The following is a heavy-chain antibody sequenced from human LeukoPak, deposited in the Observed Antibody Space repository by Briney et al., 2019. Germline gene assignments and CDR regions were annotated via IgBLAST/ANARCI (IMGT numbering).Heavy chain of an antibody. J-gene: IGHJ4*02. CDR1: GGSFSGYY. CDR3: AGHDYGGLVDY. CDR2: IYYSGST. D-gene: IGHD4-23*01. V-gene: IGHV4-59*01. Sequence: SETLSLTCAVYGGSFSGYYWSWIRQPPGKGLEWIGYIYYSGSTNYNPSLKSRVTISVDTSKNRFSLKLSSVTAADTAVYYCAGHDYGGLVDYWGQGTLVTVSS.